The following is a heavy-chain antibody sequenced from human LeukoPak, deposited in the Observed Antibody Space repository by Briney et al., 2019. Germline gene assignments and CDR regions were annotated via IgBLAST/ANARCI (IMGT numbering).Heavy chain of an antibody. J-gene: IGHJ4*02. V-gene: IGHV1-2*02. CDR3: AREGSSSSFFDY. CDR2: INPNSGGT. D-gene: IGHD6-6*01. Sequence: ASVKVSCKASGYTFTGYYMRWVRQAPGQGLEWMGWINPNSGGTNYAQKFQGRVTMTRDTSISTAYMELSRLRSDDTAVYYCAREGSSSSFFDYWGQGTLVTVSS. CDR1: GYTFTGYY.